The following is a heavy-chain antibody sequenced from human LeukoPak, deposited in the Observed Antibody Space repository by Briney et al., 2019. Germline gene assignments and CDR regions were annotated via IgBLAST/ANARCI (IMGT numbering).Heavy chain of an antibody. CDR1: GYTFTSYG. Sequence: ASMKVSCKTSGYTFTSYGISWVRQAPGQGLEWMGMISPNSGGTTYAQRFHGRFTVTRDTSTSSVYMELSSLTSEDTAVYYCAREEHGGLYDYWGQGTLVTVSS. V-gene: IGHV1-46*01. CDR2: ISPNSGGT. CDR3: AREEHGGLYDY. J-gene: IGHJ4*02. D-gene: IGHD4-23*01.